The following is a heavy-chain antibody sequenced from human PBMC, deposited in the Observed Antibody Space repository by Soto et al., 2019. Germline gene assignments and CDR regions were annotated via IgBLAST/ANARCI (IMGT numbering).Heavy chain of an antibody. V-gene: IGHV3-48*04. Sequence: PGGSLRLSCAASGFTFSTYGMHWVRQAPGKGLEWVSYISSSGSTIYYADSVKGRFTISRDNAKNSLYLQMNSLRAEDTAVYYCARKSSSWLDYYYYGMDVWGQGTTVTVSS. CDR1: GFTFSTYG. CDR2: ISSSGSTI. J-gene: IGHJ6*02. CDR3: ARKSSSWLDYYYYGMDV. D-gene: IGHD6-13*01.